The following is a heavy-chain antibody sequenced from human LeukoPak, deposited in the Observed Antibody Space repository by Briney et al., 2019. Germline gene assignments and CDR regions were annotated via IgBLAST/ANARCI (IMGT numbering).Heavy chain of an antibody. CDR2: INWNGGST. CDR3: ARDPYYYDSSGHHR. Sequence: SGGSLRLSCAASGFTFDDYGMSWVRQAPGKGLEWVSGINWNGGSTGYADSVKGRFTISRDNAKNSLYLQMNSLRAEDTALYYCARDPYYYDSSGHHRWGQGTLVTVSS. D-gene: IGHD3-22*01. J-gene: IGHJ4*02. V-gene: IGHV3-20*04. CDR1: GFTFDDYG.